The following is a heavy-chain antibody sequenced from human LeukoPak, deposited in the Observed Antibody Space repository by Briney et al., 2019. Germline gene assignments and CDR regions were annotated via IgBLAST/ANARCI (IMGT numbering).Heavy chain of an antibody. CDR2: INHSGIT. D-gene: IGHD3-22*01. J-gene: IGHJ3*02. CDR1: GGSFSGYY. CDR3: ALLITIIGVSAFDI. V-gene: IGHV4-34*01. Sequence: PSETLSLTCAVYGGSFSGYYWSWIRQPPGKGLEWLGEINHSGITNYNPSLKSRVTISVDTSKNQFSLKLSSVTAADTAVYYCALLITIIGVSAFDIWGQGTMVTVSS.